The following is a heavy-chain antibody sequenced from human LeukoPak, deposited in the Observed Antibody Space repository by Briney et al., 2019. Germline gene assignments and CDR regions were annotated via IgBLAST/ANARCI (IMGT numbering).Heavy chain of an antibody. J-gene: IGHJ4*02. D-gene: IGHD1-26*01. V-gene: IGHV3-64*01. Sequence: GGSLRLSCAASRFTFSSYAMHWVRQAPGKGLEYVSAISSNGGSTYYANSVKGRFTISRDNSKNTLYLQMGSLRAEDMAVYYCARDRNSGSYFDYWGQGTLVTVSS. CDR1: RFTFSSYA. CDR2: ISSNGGST. CDR3: ARDRNSGSYFDY.